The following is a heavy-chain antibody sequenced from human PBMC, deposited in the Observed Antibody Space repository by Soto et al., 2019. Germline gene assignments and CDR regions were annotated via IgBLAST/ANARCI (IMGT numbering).Heavy chain of an antibody. Sequence: PGWSLSLSCTASAFTFTSYAMHWVRQAPGKGLEWVAVISYDGSNKYYAGSVKGRFTISRDNSKNTLYLQMNSLRAEDTAVYYCARGTTGGGYYYYGMDVWGQGT. D-gene: IGHD2-8*02. CDR3: ARGTTGGGYYYYGMDV. V-gene: IGHV3-30-3*01. J-gene: IGHJ6*02. CDR1: AFTFTSYA. CDR2: ISYDGSNK.